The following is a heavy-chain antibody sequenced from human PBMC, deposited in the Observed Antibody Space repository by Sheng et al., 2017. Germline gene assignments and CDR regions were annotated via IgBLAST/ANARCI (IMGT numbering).Heavy chain of an antibody. V-gene: IGHV4-39*07. CDR1: GGSISSSSYY. CDR2: IYYSGST. Sequence: QLQLQESGPGLVKPSETLSLTCTVSGGSISSSSYYWGWIRQPPGKGLEWIGSIYYSGSTYYNPSLKSRVTISVDTSKNQFSLKLSSVTAADTAVYYCARDLASTDIVAYYYYGMDVWGQGTTVTV. CDR3: ARDLASTDIVAYYYYGMDV. J-gene: IGHJ6*02. D-gene: IGHD5-12*01.